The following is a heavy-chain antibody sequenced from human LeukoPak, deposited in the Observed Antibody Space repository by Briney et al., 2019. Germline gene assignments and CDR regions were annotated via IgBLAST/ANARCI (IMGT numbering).Heavy chain of an antibody. CDR2: ISGSGGST. CDR3: AKEKAAYCSSTSCFDGYDY. V-gene: IGHV3-23*01. D-gene: IGHD2-2*01. J-gene: IGHJ4*02. Sequence: PGGSLRLSCAASGFTFSSYAMSWVRQAPGKGLEWVSAISGSGGSTYYADSVKGRFSISRDNSKNTLYLQLNSLRAEDTAVYYCAKEKAAYCSSTSCFDGYDYWGQGTLATVSS. CDR1: GFTFSSYA.